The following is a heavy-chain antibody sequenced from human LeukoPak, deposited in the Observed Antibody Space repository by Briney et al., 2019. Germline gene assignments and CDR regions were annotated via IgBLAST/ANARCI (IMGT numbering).Heavy chain of an antibody. CDR1: GGSISSTGYY. CDR2: IYYSGST. V-gene: IGHV4-39*01. J-gene: IGHJ3*02. D-gene: IGHD3-10*01. CDR3: ASEGGRGVIDAFDI. Sequence: PSETLSLTCTVSGGSISSTGYYWGWIRQPPGKGLEWIGIIYYSGSTYYNPSLKSRVTISVDTSKNQFSLKLSSVTAADTALYYCASEGGRGVIDAFDIWGQGTMVTVSS.